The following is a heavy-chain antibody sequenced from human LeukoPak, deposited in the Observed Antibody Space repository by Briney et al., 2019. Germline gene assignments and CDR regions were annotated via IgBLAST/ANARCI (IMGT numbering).Heavy chain of an antibody. Sequence: GRSLRLSCAASGFTFSSYEMNWVRQAPGKGLEWVSYISSSGSTIYYADSVKGRFTISRDNAKNSLYLQMNSLRAEDTAVYYCARDLGFGELLSDYYYYYGMDVWGKGTTVTVSS. CDR1: GFTFSSYE. CDR3: ARDLGFGELLSDYYYYYGMDV. D-gene: IGHD3-10*01. J-gene: IGHJ6*04. CDR2: ISSSGSTI. V-gene: IGHV3-48*03.